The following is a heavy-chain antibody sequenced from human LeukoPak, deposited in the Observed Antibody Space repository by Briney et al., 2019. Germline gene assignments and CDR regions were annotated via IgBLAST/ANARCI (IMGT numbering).Heavy chain of an antibody. CDR3: ARDIGSASFQAGYHYYYMDV. D-gene: IGHD6-19*01. Sequence: GASVKVSCRASGFAFTSFGFSWVRQAPGQGLRLKGLINGYNGNTEYAQNLQDRVSMTRDISTSTVYMQLTSLRSDDTAVYYCARDIGSASFQAGYHYYYMDVWGEGTTVTVSS. CDR1: GFAFTSFG. CDR2: INGYNGNT. V-gene: IGHV1-18*01. J-gene: IGHJ6*03.